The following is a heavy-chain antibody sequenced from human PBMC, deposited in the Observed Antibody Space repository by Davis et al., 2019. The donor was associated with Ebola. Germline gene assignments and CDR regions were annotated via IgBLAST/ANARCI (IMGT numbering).Heavy chain of an antibody. J-gene: IGHJ4*02. CDR3: ATAAGERLDHFDS. CDR2: SGPGYGEI. Sequence: AASVKVSCKVSGYSLSEQIIHWVRQAPGEGLEWMGGSGPGYGEIIYAQKFQGRVTMTEDTSTDTAYKELTSLRSEDTAVYYCATAAGERLDHFDSWGQGSLVTVSS. D-gene: IGHD1-26*01. CDR1: GYSLSEQI. V-gene: IGHV1-24*01.